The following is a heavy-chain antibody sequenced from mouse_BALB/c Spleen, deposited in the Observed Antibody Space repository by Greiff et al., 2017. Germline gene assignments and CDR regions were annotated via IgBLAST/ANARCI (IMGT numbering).Heavy chain of an antibody. CDR2: ISYSGST. D-gene: IGHD2-4*01. CDR3: ANSFYYDYPYYAMDY. Sequence: VQLKESGPGLVKPSQSLSLTCTVTGYSITSDYAWNWIRQFPGNKLEWMGYISYSGSTSYNPSLKSRISITRDTSKNQFFLQLNSVTTEDTATYYCANSFYYDYPYYAMDYWGQGTSVTVSS. J-gene: IGHJ4*01. V-gene: IGHV3-2*02. CDR1: GYSITSDYA.